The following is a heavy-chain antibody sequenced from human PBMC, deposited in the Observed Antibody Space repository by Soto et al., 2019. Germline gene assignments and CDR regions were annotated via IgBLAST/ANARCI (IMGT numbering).Heavy chain of an antibody. CDR2: IYPGDYDT. CDR3: VRGAGGGSSWYWFDY. V-gene: IGHV5-51*01. J-gene: IGHJ4*02. Sequence: EVQLVQSGAEVKKPGESLKISCKGSGYSFTNHRIAWVRQMPGKGLEWMGIIYPGDYDTRYSPSFQGQVTISADRSISTAYLQWSSLKASDTAIYYCVRGAGGGSSWYWFDYWGQGTLATVFS. D-gene: IGHD6-13*01. CDR1: GYSFTNHR.